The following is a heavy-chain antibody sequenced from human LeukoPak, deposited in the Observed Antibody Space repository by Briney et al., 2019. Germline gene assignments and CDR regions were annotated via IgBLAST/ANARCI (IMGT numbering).Heavy chain of an antibody. V-gene: IGHV5-51*01. CDR1: GYSFTSYW. CDR2: IYPGDSDT. Sequence: RSGESPKISCKGSGYSFTSYWIGWVRQMPGKGLEWMGIIYPGDSDTRYSPSFQGQVTISADKSISTAYLQWSSLKASDTAMYYCARSLYSSSWHNWFDPWGQGTLVTVSS. J-gene: IGHJ5*02. CDR3: ARSLYSSSWHNWFDP. D-gene: IGHD6-13*01.